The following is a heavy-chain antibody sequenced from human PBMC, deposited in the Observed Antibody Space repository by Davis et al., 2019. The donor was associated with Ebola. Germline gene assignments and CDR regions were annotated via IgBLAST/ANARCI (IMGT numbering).Heavy chain of an antibody. CDR2: IRSKANSYAT. CDR3: TRHYEWLVVPAAMGYYYYMDV. J-gene: IGHJ6*03. Sequence: GGSLRLSCAASGFTFSGSAMHWVRQASGKGLEWVGRIRSKANSYATAYSASVKGRFTISRDDSKNTAYLQMNSLKTEDTAVYYCTRHYEWLVVPAAMGYYYYMDVWGKGTTVTVSS. CDR1: GFTFSGSA. D-gene: IGHD2-2*01. V-gene: IGHV3-73*01.